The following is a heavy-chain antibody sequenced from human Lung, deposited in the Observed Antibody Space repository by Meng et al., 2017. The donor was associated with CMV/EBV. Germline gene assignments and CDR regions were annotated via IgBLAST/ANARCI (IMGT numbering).Heavy chain of an antibody. D-gene: IGHD2-2*01. CDR2: ISYGGGT. Sequence: GSLRLXCTVSGGSISGYYWSFIRQSPGKGLEWIGYISYGGGTKYNPSLQSRVTMSLATSEKQFTLKLTSLTAADTAVYYCASCRGTSCHDGIDFWGQGTMVTVSS. J-gene: IGHJ6*02. V-gene: IGHV4-59*13. CDR3: ASCRGTSCHDGIDF. CDR1: GGSISGYY.